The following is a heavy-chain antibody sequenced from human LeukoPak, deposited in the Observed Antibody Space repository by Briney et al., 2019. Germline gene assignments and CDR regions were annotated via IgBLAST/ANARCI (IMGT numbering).Heavy chain of an antibody. D-gene: IGHD2-2*01. V-gene: IGHV3-48*01. CDR1: GFTFSSYA. CDR2: ISSNGKTI. Sequence: GGSLRLSCAASGFTFSSYAMSWVRQAPGKGLEWISFISSNGKTIYYADSVTGRFTISRDNAKNSLYLQMNSLRAEDTAVYFCARFDCSSTSCSGFDPWGQGTLVTVSS. J-gene: IGHJ5*02. CDR3: ARFDCSSTSCSGFDP.